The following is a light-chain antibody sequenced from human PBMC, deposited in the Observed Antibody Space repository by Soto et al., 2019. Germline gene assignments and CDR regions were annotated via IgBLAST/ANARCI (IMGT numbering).Light chain of an antibody. CDR2: YPS. J-gene: IGKJ3*01. Sequence: EVVMTQSPATLSVSPGERVTLSCRASESVHRNLSWYQQKLGQGPSLLIYYPSTRATGVPDRFTGSGSGTEFTLTISSLQSEDFGVYHCQHYSSWPPTFGPGTKVEIK. CDR1: ESVHRN. CDR3: QHYSSWPPT. V-gene: IGKV3-15*01.